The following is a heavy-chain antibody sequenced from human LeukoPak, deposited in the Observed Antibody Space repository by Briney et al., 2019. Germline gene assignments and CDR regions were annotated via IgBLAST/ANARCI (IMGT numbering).Heavy chain of an antibody. CDR1: GGTFSSYA. J-gene: IGHJ3*02. CDR3: ARESRGGPDDAFDI. D-gene: IGHD2-15*01. Sequence: ASVKVSCKASGGTFSSYAISWVRQAPGQGLEWMGRIIPIFGTANYAQKFQGRVTITTDESTSTDYMELRSLRSEDTAVYYCARESRGGPDDAFDIWGQGTMVTVSS. V-gene: IGHV1-69*05. CDR2: IIPIFGTA.